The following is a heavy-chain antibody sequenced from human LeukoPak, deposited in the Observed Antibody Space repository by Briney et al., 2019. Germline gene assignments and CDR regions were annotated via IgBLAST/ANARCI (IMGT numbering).Heavy chain of an antibody. CDR2: IYTSGST. V-gene: IGHV4-4*07. Sequence: SETLSLTCTVSGGSISSYYWSWIRQPAGKGLEWIGRIYTSGSTNYNPSLKSRVTISVDTSKNQFSLKLNSVTAADTAVYYCARLQAGVGEFTFDNWGQGTLVTVSS. D-gene: IGHD3-10*01. CDR3: ARLQAGVGEFTFDN. J-gene: IGHJ4*02. CDR1: GGSISSYY.